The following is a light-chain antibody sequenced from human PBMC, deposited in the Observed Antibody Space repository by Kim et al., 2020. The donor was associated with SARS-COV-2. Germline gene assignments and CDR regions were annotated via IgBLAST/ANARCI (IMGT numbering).Light chain of an antibody. CDR1: SSDVGAYNY. CDR2: EVS. Sequence: QSALTQPPSASGSPGQSVIISCTGTSSDVGAYNYVSWYQQHPGKAPKLMIYEVSQRPSGVSDRFSGSKSGNTASLTVSGLQAEDEADYYCSSYGGNNNLMFGGGTKLTVL. J-gene: IGLJ3*02. CDR3: SSYGGNNNLM. V-gene: IGLV2-8*01.